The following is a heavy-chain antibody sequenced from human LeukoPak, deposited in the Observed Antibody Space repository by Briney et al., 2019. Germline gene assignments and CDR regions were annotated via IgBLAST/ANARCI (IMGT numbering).Heavy chain of an antibody. CDR1: GYSFTSYW. D-gene: IGHD2-2*01. Sequence: GESLKISCKGSGYSFTSYWIGWVRQMPGKGVEWMGIIYPGDSDTRYSPSFQGQVTISADKSISTAYLQWSSLKASDTAMYYCARQIVVVPADLNYYYYYMDVWGKGTTVTVSS. CDR2: IYPGDSDT. J-gene: IGHJ6*03. CDR3: ARQIVVVPADLNYYYYYMDV. V-gene: IGHV5-51*01.